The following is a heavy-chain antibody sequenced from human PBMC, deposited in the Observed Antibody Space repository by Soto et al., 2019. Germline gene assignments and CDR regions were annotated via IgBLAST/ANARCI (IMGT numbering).Heavy chain of an antibody. J-gene: IGHJ4*02. CDR2: INHSGST. Sequence: QVQLQQWGAGLLKPSETLSLTCAVYGGSFSGYYWSWIRQPPGKGLEWIGEINHSGSTNYNPYLKSRVTISVDTSKNQIHLKESSGTAADTAVYYWAGPSSSETFYYFESWGQGTQVTVSS. D-gene: IGHD6-6*01. CDR3: AGPSSSETFYYFES. CDR1: GGSFSGYY. V-gene: IGHV4-34*01.